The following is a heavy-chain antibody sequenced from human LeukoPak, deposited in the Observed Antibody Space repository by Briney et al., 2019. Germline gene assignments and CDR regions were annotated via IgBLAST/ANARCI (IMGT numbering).Heavy chain of an antibody. CDR1: GFIFDDYG. Sequence: GGSLRLSCAASGFIFDDYGMSWVRQAPGKGLEWVSGINWNGGSTGYADSVKGRFAISRDNAKNSLYLQMNSLRADDTAVYYCARDEATMVRGHDYWGQGTLVTVSS. D-gene: IGHD3-10*01. J-gene: IGHJ4*02. V-gene: IGHV3-20*04. CDR2: INWNGGST. CDR3: ARDEATMVRGHDY.